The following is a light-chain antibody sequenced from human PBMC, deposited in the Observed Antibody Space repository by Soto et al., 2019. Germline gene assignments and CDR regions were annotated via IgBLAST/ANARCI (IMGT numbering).Light chain of an antibody. J-gene: IGLJ2*01. CDR1: SSDVGGYNY. Sequence: QSVLTQPASVSGSPGQSITISCTGTSSDVGGYNYVSWYQQHSGKAPKLMIYDVSNRPSGVSYRFSGSKSGNTASLTISGLHAEDEADYYCSSYTTSSTRVFGGGTKVTVL. CDR2: DVS. V-gene: IGLV2-14*01. CDR3: SSYTTSSTRV.